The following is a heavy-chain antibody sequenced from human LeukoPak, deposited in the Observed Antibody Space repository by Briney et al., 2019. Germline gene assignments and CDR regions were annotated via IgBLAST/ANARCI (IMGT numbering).Heavy chain of an antibody. CDR3: ARDYDFWSGTETHFDY. CDR2: ISTSSSYI. D-gene: IGHD3-3*01. CDR1: GFTFDAFT. Sequence: GGSLRLSCTASGFTFDAFTMNWVRQAPGKGLEWVSSISTSSSYIYYADSLKGRFTISRDNAKYSLYLQMNSLRAEDTAVYYCARDYDFWSGTETHFDYWGQGTLVTVSS. J-gene: IGHJ4*02. V-gene: IGHV3-21*01.